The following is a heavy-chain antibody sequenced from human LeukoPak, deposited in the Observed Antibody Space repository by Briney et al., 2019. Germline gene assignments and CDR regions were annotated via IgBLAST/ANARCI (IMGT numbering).Heavy chain of an antibody. V-gene: IGHV3-33*01. CDR1: VFTLSSFV. J-gene: IGHJ4*02. CDR3: ARAFTSTGYYYVEY. CDR2: IWYDGNNK. Sequence: GRSLRLSCAASVFTLSSFVMHWVREAPGNGLEWVAVIWYDGNNKYYADSVKGRFTISRGNSKNTLYLQMNSLRAEDTAVYYCARAFTSTGYYYVEYWGQGTLVTVSS. D-gene: IGHD3-22*01.